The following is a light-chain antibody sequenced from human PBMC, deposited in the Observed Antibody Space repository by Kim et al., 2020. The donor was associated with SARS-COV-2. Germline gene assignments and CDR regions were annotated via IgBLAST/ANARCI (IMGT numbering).Light chain of an antibody. CDR1: QSVSSY. CDR3: QQRSNCPALT. CDR2: DAS. V-gene: IGKV3-11*01. J-gene: IGKJ1*01. Sequence: IVLTQSPATLSLSPGERATLSCRASQSVSSYLAWYQQKPGQAPRLLIYDASIRATGIPDRFSGSGSGTDFTLTISSLEPEDFAVYYCQQRSNCPALTFGHGTKVDIK.